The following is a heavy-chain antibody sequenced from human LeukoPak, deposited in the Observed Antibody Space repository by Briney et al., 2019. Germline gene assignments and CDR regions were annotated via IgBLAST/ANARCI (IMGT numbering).Heavy chain of an antibody. Sequence: SGTLSLTCAVSGGSISSSNWWSWVRQPPGKGLEWIGEIYHSGSTNYNPSLKSRVTISVDKSKNQFSLKLSSVTAADTAVYYCAGGGWLAQYYVDYWGQGTLVTVSS. J-gene: IGHJ4*02. V-gene: IGHV4-4*02. CDR2: IYHSGST. CDR1: GGSISSSNW. D-gene: IGHD6-19*01. CDR3: AGGGWLAQYYVDY.